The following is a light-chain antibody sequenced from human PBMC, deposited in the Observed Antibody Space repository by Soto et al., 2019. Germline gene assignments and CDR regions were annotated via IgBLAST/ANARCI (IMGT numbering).Light chain of an antibody. CDR1: HDIHTY. CDR2: SAS. V-gene: IGKV1-27*01. CDR3: PRYDSPPWT. Sequence: DIQMTQSPSSLSASVGDRLTITCRASHDIHTYLAWFQQKPGEVPKVLLYSASTLQSGVPSRFSGSGSGTDFTLTISGLQPEDVATYYCPRYDSPPWTFGQGTKVEIK. J-gene: IGKJ1*01.